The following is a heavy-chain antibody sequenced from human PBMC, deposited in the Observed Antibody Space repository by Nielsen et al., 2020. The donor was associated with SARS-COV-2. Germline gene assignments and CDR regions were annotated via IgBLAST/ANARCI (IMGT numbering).Heavy chain of an antibody. CDR3: ARHWWLPSYFDF. D-gene: IGHD5-12*01. Sequence: SETLSLTCTVSGGSVSTSGYYWNWIRQPPGRGLEWIGYISYSGRTNSKSSLKSRLTIVADMSKNHFSLRLSSVTAADTAVYYCARHWWLPSYFDFWGQGTLVAVSS. V-gene: IGHV4-61*03. J-gene: IGHJ4*02. CDR2: ISYSGRT. CDR1: GGSVSTSGYY.